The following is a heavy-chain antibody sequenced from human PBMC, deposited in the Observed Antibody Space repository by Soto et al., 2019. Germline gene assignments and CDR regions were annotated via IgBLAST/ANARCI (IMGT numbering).Heavy chain of an antibody. Sequence: QVQLQESGPGLVKPSQTLSLTCTVSGGSISSGDDFWTWIRQPPGKGLEWIGYIYYSGSTYYNPSLKRRLTMSVDTSKDPFSLKLSSVTAADTAVYYCARDRAKWKDYYYYGMDVWGQGTTVTVSS. CDR1: GGSISSGDDF. J-gene: IGHJ6*02. V-gene: IGHV4-30-4*01. CDR2: IYYSGST. D-gene: IGHD1-20*01. CDR3: ARDRAKWKDYYYYGMDV.